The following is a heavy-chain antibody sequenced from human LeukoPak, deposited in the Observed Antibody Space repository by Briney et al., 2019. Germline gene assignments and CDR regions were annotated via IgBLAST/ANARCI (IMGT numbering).Heavy chain of an antibody. Sequence: ASVKVSCKASGYTFTGYYMHWVRQAPGQGLEWMGWINPNGGGTNYAQKFQGRVTMTRDTSISTAYMELSRLRSDDTAVYYCARVRTVVVPAADNFDYWGQGTLVTVSS. J-gene: IGHJ4*02. D-gene: IGHD2-2*01. CDR3: ARVRTVVVPAADNFDY. V-gene: IGHV1-2*02. CDR1: GYTFTGYY. CDR2: INPNGGGT.